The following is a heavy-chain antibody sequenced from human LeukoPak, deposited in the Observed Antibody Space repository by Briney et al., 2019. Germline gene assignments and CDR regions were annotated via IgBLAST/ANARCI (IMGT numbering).Heavy chain of an antibody. CDR1: GFTFSSYS. V-gene: IGHV3-21*01. CDR3: ARGGYCSSTSCFDAFDI. D-gene: IGHD2-2*01. J-gene: IGHJ3*02. Sequence: GGSLRLSCSASGFTFSSYSMNWVRQAPGKGLEWVSSISSSSSYIYYADSVKGRFTISRDNAKNSLYLQMNSLRAEETAVYYCARGGYCSSTSCFDAFDIWGQGTMVTVSS. CDR2: ISSSSSYI.